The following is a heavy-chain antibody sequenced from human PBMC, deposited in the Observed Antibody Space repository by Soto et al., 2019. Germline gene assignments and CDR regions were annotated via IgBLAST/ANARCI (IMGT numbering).Heavy chain of an antibody. CDR1: DDSISKISYS. CDR2: IYYRGRT. Sequence: PSETLSITCSVSDDSISKISYSWSWIRQHPGKGLEWIGSIYYRGRTYHNPSLKSRVTMSVDTSKNQFSLNLSSVTASDTAVYFCTRRGFIFYLATTRYFD. J-gene: IGHJ4*03. CDR3: TRRGFIFYLATTRYFD. V-gene: IGHV4-39*01. D-gene: IGHD3-3*01.